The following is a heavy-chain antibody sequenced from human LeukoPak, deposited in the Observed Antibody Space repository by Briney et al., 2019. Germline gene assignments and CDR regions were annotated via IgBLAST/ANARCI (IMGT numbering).Heavy chain of an antibody. CDR2: IIPILGIA. V-gene: IGHV1-69*04. Sequence: GASVKVSCKASGGTFSSYAISWVRQAPGQGLEWMGRIIPILGIANYPQKFQGRVTITADKSTSTAYMELSSLRSEDTAVYYCARSLRGLDYWGQGTLVTVSS. D-gene: IGHD4-17*01. J-gene: IGHJ4*02. CDR3: ARSLRGLDY. CDR1: GGTFSSYA.